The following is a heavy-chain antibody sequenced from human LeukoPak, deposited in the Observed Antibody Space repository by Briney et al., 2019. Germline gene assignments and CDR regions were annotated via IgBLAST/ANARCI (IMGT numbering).Heavy chain of an antibody. CDR2: IYHSGST. J-gene: IGHJ6*03. CDR1: GGSISSSNW. CDR3: ARLKYYYGSGSYYNPYYYYYMDV. V-gene: IGHV4-4*02. D-gene: IGHD3-10*01. Sequence: SETLSLTCAVSGGSISSSNWWSWVRQPPGKGLEWIGEIYHSGSTNYNPSLKSRVTISVDTSKNQFSLKLSSVTAADTAVYYCARLKYYYGSGSYYNPYYYYYMDVWGKGTTVTISS.